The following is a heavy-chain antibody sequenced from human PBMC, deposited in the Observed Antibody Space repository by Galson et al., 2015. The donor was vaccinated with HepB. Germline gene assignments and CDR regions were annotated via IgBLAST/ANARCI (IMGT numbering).Heavy chain of an antibody. Sequence: SVKVSCKASGFTFTSSAMQWVRQARGQRLEWIGWIVVGSGNTNYAQKFQERVTITRDMSTSTAYMELSSLRSEDMAVYYCAALPLLRSLKPPDYWGQGTLVTASS. CDR2: IVVGSGNT. CDR3: AALPLLRSLKPPDY. V-gene: IGHV1-58*02. CDR1: GFTFTSSA. D-gene: IGHD2-15*01. J-gene: IGHJ4*02.